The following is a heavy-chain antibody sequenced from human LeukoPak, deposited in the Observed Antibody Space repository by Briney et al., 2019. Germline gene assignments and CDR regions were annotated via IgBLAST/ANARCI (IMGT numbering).Heavy chain of an antibody. V-gene: IGHV3-23*01. Sequence: PGGSLRLSCAASGFTFSSYAMSWVRQAPGKGLEWASAISGSGGSTYYADSVKGRFTISRDNSKNTLCLQMNSLRAEDTAVYYCAKSMNTAMVTSSGYWGQGTLVTVSS. J-gene: IGHJ4*02. D-gene: IGHD5-18*01. CDR2: ISGSGGST. CDR3: AKSMNTAMVTSSGY. CDR1: GFTFSSYA.